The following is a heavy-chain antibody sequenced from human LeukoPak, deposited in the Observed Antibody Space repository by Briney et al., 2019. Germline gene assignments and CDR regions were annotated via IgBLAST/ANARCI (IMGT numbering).Heavy chain of an antibody. D-gene: IGHD6-19*01. CDR2: IDNSGST. CDR1: GGSISSSY. J-gene: IGHJ6*02. CDR3: ARAPLYSGGSGWSIYYFYAMDV. V-gene: IGHV4-59*01. Sequence: SETLSLTCTVSGGSISSSYWSWVRQPPGKGLEWIGYIDNSGSTNYNPSLKSRVTISLDTPKSQFSLTLSSVTAADTAVYYCARAPLYSGGSGWSIYYFYAMDVWGQGTTVTVSS.